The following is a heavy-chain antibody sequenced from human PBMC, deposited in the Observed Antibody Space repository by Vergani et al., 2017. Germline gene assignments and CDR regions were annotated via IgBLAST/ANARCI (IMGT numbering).Heavy chain of an antibody. CDR2: IYYSWST. V-gene: IGHV4-59*01. CDR3: ARSEVAAAGTGWFDP. Sequence: QVQLQESGPGLVKPSETLSLTCTVSGGSISSYYWSWIRQPPGKGLEWIGYIYYSWSTNYNPSLKSRVTISVDTSKNQFSLKLSSVTAADTAVYYWARSEVAAAGTGWFDPWGQGTLVTVSS. J-gene: IGHJ5*02. CDR1: GGSISSYY. D-gene: IGHD6-13*01.